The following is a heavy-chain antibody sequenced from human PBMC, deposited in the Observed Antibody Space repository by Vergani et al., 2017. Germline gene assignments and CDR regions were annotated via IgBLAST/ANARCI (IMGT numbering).Heavy chain of an antibody. CDR2: MNPNSGGT. V-gene: IGHV1-2*02. CDR3: AVSDAPSTNHDY. CDR1: GYTFTSYD. D-gene: IGHD1-14*01. Sequence: QVQLVQSGAEVKKPGASVKVSCKASGYTFTSYDINWVRQATGQGLEWMGWMNPNSGGTNYAQKFQGRVTMTRDTSISTAYMELSRLRSDDTAVYYCAVSDAPSTNHDYWGQGTLVTVSS. J-gene: IGHJ4*02.